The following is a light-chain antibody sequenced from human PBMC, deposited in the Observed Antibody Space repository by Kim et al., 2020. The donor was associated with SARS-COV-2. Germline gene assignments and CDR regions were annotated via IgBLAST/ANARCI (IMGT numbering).Light chain of an antibody. Sequence: SPGERATLSCRASQSVSNSYLAWYQQKPGQAPRLLIYGASSRATGIPDRISGSGSGTDFTLTISSLEPEDFAVYYCQQYGSSPRTFGQGTKVEIK. CDR3: QQYGSSPRT. J-gene: IGKJ1*01. V-gene: IGKV3-20*01. CDR1: QSVSNSY. CDR2: GAS.